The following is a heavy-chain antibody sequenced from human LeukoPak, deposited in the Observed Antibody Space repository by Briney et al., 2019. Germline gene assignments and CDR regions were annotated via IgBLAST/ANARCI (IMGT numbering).Heavy chain of an antibody. CDR3: ARVHSGSYYGVGDFDY. J-gene: IGHJ4*02. D-gene: IGHD1-26*01. V-gene: IGHV4-59*12. Sequence: SETLSPTCTVSGGSISSYYWSWIRQPPGKGLEWIGYIYYSGSTNYNPSLKSRVTISVDTSKNQFSLKLSSVTAADTAVYYCARVHSGSYYGVGDFDYWGQGTLVTVSS. CDR1: GGSISSYY. CDR2: IYYSGST.